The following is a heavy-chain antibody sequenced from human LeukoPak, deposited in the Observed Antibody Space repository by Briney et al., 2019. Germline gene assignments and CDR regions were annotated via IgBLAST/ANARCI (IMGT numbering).Heavy chain of an antibody. CDR1: GFSLSGYW. V-gene: IGHV3-7*01. CDR3: ARGGYSFDY. Sequence: PGGSLRLSCAAYGFSLSGYWMSWVRQAPGKGLEWVARFHADGNEKYFVHSVKGRFTVSRDNAKNSLYLQMNSLRVEDTAVYYCARGGYSFDYLGQGTLVTVSS. J-gene: IGHJ4*02. CDR2: FHADGNEK. D-gene: IGHD5-12*01.